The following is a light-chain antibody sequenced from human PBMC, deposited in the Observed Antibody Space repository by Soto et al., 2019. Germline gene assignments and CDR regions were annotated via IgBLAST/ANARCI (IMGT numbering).Light chain of an antibody. J-gene: IGKJ1*01. Sequence: DIQMTQSPSTLSASVGDRVTITCRASQRISSWLAWYQQKPGKAPKLLIYQASSLESGALSRFSGGGSGTEFTLTISSLQPDDFATYYCQQYNSYSWTFGQGTKVEIK. CDR1: QRISSW. CDR3: QQYNSYSWT. V-gene: IGKV1-5*03. CDR2: QAS.